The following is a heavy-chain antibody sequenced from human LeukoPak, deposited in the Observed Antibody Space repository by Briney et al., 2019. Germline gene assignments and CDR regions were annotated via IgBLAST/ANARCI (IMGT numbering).Heavy chain of an antibody. D-gene: IGHD5-12*01. Sequence: SETLSLTCAVYGGSFSGYYWSWNRQPPGKGLEWIGEINHSGSTNYNPSLKSRVTISVDTSKNQFSLKLSSVTAADTAVYYCARERRRGYSGYPELDYWGQGTLVTVSS. V-gene: IGHV4-34*01. CDR3: ARERRRGYSGYPELDY. CDR2: INHSGST. CDR1: GGSFSGYY. J-gene: IGHJ4*02.